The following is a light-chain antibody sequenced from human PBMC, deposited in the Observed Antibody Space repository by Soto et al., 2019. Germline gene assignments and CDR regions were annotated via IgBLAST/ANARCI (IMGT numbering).Light chain of an antibody. Sequence: DIQMTQSPATLSVSVGDRVTITCRASQSISSWLAWYQQKPGKAPKLLIYKASSLESGVPSRFSGSGSGTEFTLTISSLQPDDFATYYCQQYNSYSTFGQGTKV. CDR1: QSISSW. J-gene: IGKJ1*01. V-gene: IGKV1-5*03. CDR2: KAS. CDR3: QQYNSYST.